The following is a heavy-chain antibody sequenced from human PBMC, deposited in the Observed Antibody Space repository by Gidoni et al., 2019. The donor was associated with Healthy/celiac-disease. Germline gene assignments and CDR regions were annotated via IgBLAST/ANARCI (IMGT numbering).Heavy chain of an antibody. CDR3: VFAWADY. V-gene: IGHV3-64D*06. J-gene: IGHJ4*02. CDR1: GFTFSSYA. Sequence: EVQLVESGGGLVQPGGSLRRYGTASGFTFSSYAMHWVRQAPGKGLEYVSAISSNGCSTYYADSVKGRFTISRDNSKNTLYLQMSSLRAEDTAVYYCVFAWADYWGQGTLVTVSS. CDR2: ISSNGCST.